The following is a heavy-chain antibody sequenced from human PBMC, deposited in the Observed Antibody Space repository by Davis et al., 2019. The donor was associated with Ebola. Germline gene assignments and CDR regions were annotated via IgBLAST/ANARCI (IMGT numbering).Heavy chain of an antibody. Sequence: GESLKISCAASGFTFSSYAMHWVRQAPGKGLEWVAVISYDGSNKYYADSVKGRFTISRDNSKNTLYLQMNSLRAEDTAVYYCARGIWFGEFLYYYYGMDVWGQGTTVTVSS. J-gene: IGHJ6*02. D-gene: IGHD3-10*01. CDR3: ARGIWFGEFLYYYYGMDV. V-gene: IGHV3-30-3*01. CDR1: GFTFSSYA. CDR2: ISYDGSNK.